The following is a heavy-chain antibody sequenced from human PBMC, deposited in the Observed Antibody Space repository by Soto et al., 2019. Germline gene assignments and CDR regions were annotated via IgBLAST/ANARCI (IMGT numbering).Heavy chain of an antibody. D-gene: IGHD1-1*01. CDR2: IYATGTT. V-gene: IGHV4-4*07. CDR1: GASISGFY. CDR3: VRDGTKTLRDWFDP. Sequence: SETLSLTCTVSGASISGFYWSWIRESAGKGLEWIGRIYATGTTDYNPSLKSRVMMSVDTSKKQFSLKLRSVTAADTAVYYCVRDGTKTLRDWFDPWGQGISVTVSS. J-gene: IGHJ5*02.